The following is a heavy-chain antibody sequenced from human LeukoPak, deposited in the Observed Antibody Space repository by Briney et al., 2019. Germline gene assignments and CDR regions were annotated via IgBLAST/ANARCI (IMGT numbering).Heavy chain of an antibody. J-gene: IGHJ4*02. CDR2: ISSSSSYI. CDR1: GFTFSSYS. V-gene: IGHV3-21*01. D-gene: IGHD2-15*01. CDR3: AKDHSPFSIVVVVAATLDY. Sequence: GGSLRLSCAASGFTFSSYSMNWVRQAPGKGLEWVSSISSSSSYIYYADSVKGRFTISRDNAKNSLYLQMNSLRAEDTAVYYCAKDHSPFSIVVVVAATLDYWGQGTLVTVSS.